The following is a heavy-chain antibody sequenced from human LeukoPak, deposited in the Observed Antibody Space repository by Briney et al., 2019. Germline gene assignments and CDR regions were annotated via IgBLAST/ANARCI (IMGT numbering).Heavy chain of an antibody. CDR2: VYSSGST. CDR3: ARVSGYDWESFYDY. V-gene: IGHV4-61*02. D-gene: IGHD5-12*01. J-gene: IGHJ4*02. CDR1: GGSISGGSYY. Sequence: SQTLSLTCTVSGGSISGGSYYWSWIRQPAGKGLEWLGRVYSSGSTNYNPSLKSRVTISVDTSKNQFALRLSSVTAADTAVYYCARVSGYDWESFYDYWGQGTLVTVSS.